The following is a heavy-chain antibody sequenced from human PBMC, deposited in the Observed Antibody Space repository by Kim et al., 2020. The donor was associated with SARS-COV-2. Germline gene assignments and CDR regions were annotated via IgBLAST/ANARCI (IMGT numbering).Heavy chain of an antibody. CDR3: AKVGSPEVSGTIDY. CDR2: ISWNSGSI. J-gene: IGHJ4*02. Sequence: GGSLRLSCAASGFTFDDHAMHWVRQAPGKGLEWVSGISWNSGSIGYADSVKGRFTISRDNAKNSLYLQMNSLRAEDTALYYCAKVGSPEVSGTIDYWGQGTLVTVSS. V-gene: IGHV3-9*01. D-gene: IGHD6-13*01. CDR1: GFTFDDHA.